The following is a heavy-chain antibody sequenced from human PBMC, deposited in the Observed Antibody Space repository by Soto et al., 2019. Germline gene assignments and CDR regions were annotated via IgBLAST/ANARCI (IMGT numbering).Heavy chain of an antibody. J-gene: IGHJ6*02. Sequence: QVQLQESGPGLVKPSETLSLSCTVSGGSISSYYWSWFRQSPGKRMEWIGYVHNSWGSSYNPSLQSRVAITLDTSKSQFSLKVTSVTATVTAVYYCAGQGFGTLHGLVVVWGQGTTVTVSS. CDR2: VHNSWGS. D-gene: IGHD3-10*01. V-gene: IGHV4-59*08. CDR1: GGSISSYY. CDR3: AGQGFGTLHGLVVV.